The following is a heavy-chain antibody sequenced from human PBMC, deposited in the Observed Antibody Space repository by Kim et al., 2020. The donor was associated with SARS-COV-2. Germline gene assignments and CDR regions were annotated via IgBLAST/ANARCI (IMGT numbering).Heavy chain of an antibody. D-gene: IGHD1-1*01. V-gene: IGHV3-21*01. CDR2: ISSSSSYI. J-gene: IGHJ6*02. Sequence: GGSLRLSCAASGFTFSSYSMDWVRQAPGKGLEWVSSISSSSSYIFYAVSVKGRFTISRDNAKNSLYLQMNSLRAEDTAVYYCARDDWNGQRGMDVWGQGTTVTVSS. CDR3: ARDDWNGQRGMDV. CDR1: GFTFSSYS.